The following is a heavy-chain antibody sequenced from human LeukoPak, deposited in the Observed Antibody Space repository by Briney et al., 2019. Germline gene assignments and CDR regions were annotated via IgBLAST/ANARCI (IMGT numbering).Heavy chain of an antibody. CDR3: ARENPTGTVDY. J-gene: IGHJ4*02. CDR2: INPNSGGT. Sequence: ASVRVSCKASGYTFTGYYMHGVRQAPGQGLEWMGWINPNSGGTNYAQKFQGRVTMTRDTSISTAYMELSRLRSDDTAVYYCARENPTGTVDYWGQGTLVTVSS. CDR1: GYTFTGYY. V-gene: IGHV1-2*02. D-gene: IGHD2-8*02.